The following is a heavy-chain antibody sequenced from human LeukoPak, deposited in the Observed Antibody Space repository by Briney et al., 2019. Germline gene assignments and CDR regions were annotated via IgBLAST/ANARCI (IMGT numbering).Heavy chain of an antibody. CDR1: RFTFSNYA. CDR3: AKDFYGDYDWYFDL. Sequence: GGSLRLSCAASRFTFSNYAMSWVRQAPGKGLEWVSGISGSGGSTYYADSVKGRFTISRDNSKNTLYLQMNSLRADDTAVYYCAKDFYGDYDWYFDLWGRGTLDTVSS. V-gene: IGHV3-23*01. J-gene: IGHJ2*01. CDR2: ISGSGGST. D-gene: IGHD4-17*01.